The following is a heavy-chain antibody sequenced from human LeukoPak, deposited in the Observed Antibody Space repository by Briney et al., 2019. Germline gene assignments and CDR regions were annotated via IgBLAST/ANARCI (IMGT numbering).Heavy chain of an antibody. CDR2: VSGDGGYT. Sequence: GGSLRLPCAASGFTFSSYAMSWVRLAPGKGLEWVSGVSGDGGYTYYADSAKGRFAISRDNSKSTLCLQMNSLRADDTAVYYCAKGGTMTKKGYSDYWGQGTLVTVSS. CDR3: AKGGTMTKKGYSDY. J-gene: IGHJ4*02. CDR1: GFTFSSYA. D-gene: IGHD2-15*01. V-gene: IGHV3-23*01.